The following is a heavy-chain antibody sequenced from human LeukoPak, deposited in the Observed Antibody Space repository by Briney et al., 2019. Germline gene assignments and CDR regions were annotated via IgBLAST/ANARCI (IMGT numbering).Heavy chain of an antibody. CDR2: FDPEDGET. D-gene: IGHD2-2*01. CDR3: ATLWDTIVVVPAFDP. J-gene: IGHJ5*02. CDR1: GYTLTELS. Sequence: GAPVKVSCKVSGYTLTELSMHWVRQAPGKGLEWMGGFDPEDGETIYAQKFQGRVTMTEDTSTDTAYMELSSLRSEDTAVYYCATLWDTIVVVPAFDPWGQGTLVTVSS. V-gene: IGHV1-24*01.